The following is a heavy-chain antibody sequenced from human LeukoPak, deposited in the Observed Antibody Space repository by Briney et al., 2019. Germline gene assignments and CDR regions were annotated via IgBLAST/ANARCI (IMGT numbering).Heavy chain of an antibody. CDR2: IIPIFGTA. CDR3: ERLVDYQSPPDDY. J-gene: IGHJ4*02. CDR1: GGTLSSYA. Sequence: SVKVSCKASGGTLSSYAISWVRQAPGQGLEWMGGIIPIFGTANYAQKFQGRVTITADESTSTAYMELSSLRSEDTAVYYCERLVDYQSPPDDYWGQGTLVTVSS. D-gene: IGHD1-26*01. V-gene: IGHV1-69*13.